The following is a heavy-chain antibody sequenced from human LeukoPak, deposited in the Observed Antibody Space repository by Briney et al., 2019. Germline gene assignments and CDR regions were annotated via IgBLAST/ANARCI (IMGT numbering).Heavy chain of an antibody. CDR1: GFTFTSYA. CDR2: ISAGEETT. D-gene: IGHD3-22*01. Sequence: GGSLRHSCAASGFTFTSYALGWVRQAPGKGLEWVSVISAGEETTHYADSAKGRFTISRDNSKSTLYLQMNSLRAEDTAVYYCARGSRSSAYSCLDHWVQVTKVTVSS. CDR3: ARGSRSSAYSCLDH. V-gene: IGHV3-23*01. J-gene: IGHJ4*02.